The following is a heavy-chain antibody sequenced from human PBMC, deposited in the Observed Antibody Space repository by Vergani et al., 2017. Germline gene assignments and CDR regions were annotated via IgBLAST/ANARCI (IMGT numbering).Heavy chain of an antibody. CDR3: ASKRGACRAAYCHSYDF. CDR1: GDSVISTEYH. D-gene: IGHD2-15*01. V-gene: IGHV4-39*01. CDR2: MDYSGST. J-gene: IGHJ4*02. Sequence: QVQLQESGPGLVKPSETLSLTCTVSGDSVISTEYHWGWIRQPPGKGLEWIGSMDYSGSTSYNPSLESRISIAFETPKNQFSLRLTSMTAADTSLYYCASKRGACRAAYCHSYDFWGPGTLVGVSS.